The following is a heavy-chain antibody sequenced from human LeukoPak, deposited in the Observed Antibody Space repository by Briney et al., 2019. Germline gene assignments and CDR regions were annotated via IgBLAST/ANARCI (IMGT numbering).Heavy chain of an antibody. V-gene: IGHV3-49*04. J-gene: IGHJ1*01. CDR2: IRSKAYGGTT. CDR3: TRAYCGGDCYFQH. D-gene: IGHD2-21*02. CDR1: GFSIGDYA. Sequence: GGSLRLSCTASGFSIGDYAMSWVRQAPGKGLEWVVFIRSKAYGGTTEYAASVKGRFTISRDDSKSIAHLQMNSLKTEDTAVYYCTRAYCGGDCYFQHWGQGTLVTVSS.